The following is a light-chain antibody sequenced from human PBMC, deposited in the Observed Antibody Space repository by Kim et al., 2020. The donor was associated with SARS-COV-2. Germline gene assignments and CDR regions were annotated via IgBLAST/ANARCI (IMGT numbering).Light chain of an antibody. J-gene: IGLJ2*01. CDR1: SLRTYY. CDR3: NSRDNSGDHVV. V-gene: IGLV3-19*01. Sequence: ALGQTVRSTCKGGSLRTYYASWYQQKPGQAPILVIYGKNNRPSGIPDRFSGSSSGNTASLTVTGAQAVDEADYYCNSRDNSGDHVVFGGGTKLIVL. CDR2: GKN.